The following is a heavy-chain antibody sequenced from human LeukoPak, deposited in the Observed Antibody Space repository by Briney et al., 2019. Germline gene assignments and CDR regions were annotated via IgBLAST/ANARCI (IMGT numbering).Heavy chain of an antibody. D-gene: IGHD3-22*01. Sequence: GGSLRLSCAASGFTFSSYAMSWVRQAPGKGLEWVSAISGSGGSTYYADSVKGRFTISRDNSKNTLYLQMNSLRAEDTAVYYCARNTGDYYDSSGYQVPDYWGQGTLVTVSS. CDR1: GFTFSSYA. CDR2: ISGSGGST. CDR3: ARNTGDYYDSSGYQVPDY. V-gene: IGHV3-23*01. J-gene: IGHJ4*02.